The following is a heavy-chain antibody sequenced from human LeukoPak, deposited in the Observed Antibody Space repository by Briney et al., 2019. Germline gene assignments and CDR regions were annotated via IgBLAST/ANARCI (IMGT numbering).Heavy chain of an antibody. J-gene: IGHJ4*02. CDR1: GGSFSGYY. CDR2: INHSGST. V-gene: IGHV4-34*01. Sequence: SETLSLTCAVYGGSFSGYYWSWIRQPPGKGLEWIGEINHSGSTNYNPSLKSRVTISVDTSKNQFSLKLSSVTAADTAAYYCARVEMATISRRRYFDYWGQGTLVTVSS. D-gene: IGHD5-24*01. CDR3: ARVEMATISRRRYFDY.